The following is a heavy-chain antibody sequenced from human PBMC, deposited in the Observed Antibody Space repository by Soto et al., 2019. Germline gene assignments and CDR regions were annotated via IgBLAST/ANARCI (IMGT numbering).Heavy chain of an antibody. V-gene: IGHV4-61*05. CDR2: ISDRGDI. Sequence: ASETLSLTCTVSGGSISSNTYYWAWIRQPPGKGLDWIGQISDRGDINYNPPLESRVAISTDTSKNQVSLTLTAVNAADTAVYFCARGRHWFGPWGQGALVTVSS. CDR3: ARGRHWFGP. J-gene: IGHJ5*02. CDR1: GGSISSNTYY.